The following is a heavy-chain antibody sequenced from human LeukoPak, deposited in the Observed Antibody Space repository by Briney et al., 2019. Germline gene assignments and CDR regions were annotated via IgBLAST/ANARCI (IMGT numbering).Heavy chain of an antibody. Sequence: PSQTLSHTCAVSGGSISSGGYSWSWIRQPPGKGLEWIGYIYHSGSTYYNPSLKSRVTISVDRSKNQSSLKLSSVTAADTAVYYCARVYYYGSGRVDPWGQGTLVTVSS. D-gene: IGHD3-10*01. J-gene: IGHJ5*02. CDR3: ARVYYYGSGRVDP. CDR1: GGSISSGGYS. CDR2: IYHSGST. V-gene: IGHV4-30-2*01.